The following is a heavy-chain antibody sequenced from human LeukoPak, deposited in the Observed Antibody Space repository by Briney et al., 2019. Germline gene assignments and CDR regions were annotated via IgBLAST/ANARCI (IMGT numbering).Heavy chain of an antibody. J-gene: IGHJ4*02. Sequence: WASVKVSCKASGYTFTSYDINWVRQATGQGLEWMGWMNPNSGNTGYAQKFQGRVTMTRNTSISTAYMELSSPRSEDTAVYYCARTGSSSGEGKDYWGQGTLVTVSS. CDR3: ARTGSSSGEGKDY. CDR1: GYTFTSYD. V-gene: IGHV1-8*01. D-gene: IGHD6-6*01. CDR2: MNPNSGNT.